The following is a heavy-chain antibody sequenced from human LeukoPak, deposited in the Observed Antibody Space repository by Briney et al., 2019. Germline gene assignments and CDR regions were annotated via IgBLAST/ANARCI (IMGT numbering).Heavy chain of an antibody. CDR1: GFTFSSYW. V-gene: IGHV3-74*01. CDR2: INSDGSST. Sequence: GGSLRLSCAASGFTFSSYWMHWVRQAPGKGLMWVSNINSDGSSTNYADSVKGRFTISRDNAKNSLYLQMNSLRAEDTAVYYCARDLIQLWPGLIDYWGQGTLVTVSS. D-gene: IGHD5-18*01. CDR3: ARDLIQLWPGLIDY. J-gene: IGHJ4*02.